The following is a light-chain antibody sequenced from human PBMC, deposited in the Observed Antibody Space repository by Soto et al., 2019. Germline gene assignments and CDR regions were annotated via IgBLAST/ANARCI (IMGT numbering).Light chain of an antibody. J-gene: IGLJ3*02. CDR1: DSNIGRKT. Sequence: QPVLTQPPSASGTPGQRVTISCSGSDSNIGRKTVDWYQQVPGTAPKLLIYNDDQRPSGVPDRFSASKSGTSASLAISGLQSADEADYYCAVWDGSLSGRVFGGGTRLTVL. V-gene: IGLV1-44*01. CDR3: AVWDGSLSGRV. CDR2: NDD.